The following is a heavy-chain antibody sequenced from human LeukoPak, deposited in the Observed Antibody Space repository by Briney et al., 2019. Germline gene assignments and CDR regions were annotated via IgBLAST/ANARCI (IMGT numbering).Heavy chain of an antibody. CDR2: INHSGST. V-gene: IGHV4-34*01. Sequence: SETLSLTCAVYGGSFSGYYWSWIRQPPGKGLEWIGEINHSGSTNYNPSLKSRVTISVDTSMNQFSLKLSSVTAADTAVYYCARVRNPQYSSGWYWGFDPWGQGTLVTVSS. CDR1: GGSFSGYY. CDR3: ARVRNPQYSSGWYWGFDP. J-gene: IGHJ5*02. D-gene: IGHD6-19*01.